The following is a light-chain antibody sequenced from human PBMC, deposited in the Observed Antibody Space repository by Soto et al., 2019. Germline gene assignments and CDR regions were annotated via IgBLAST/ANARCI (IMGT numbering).Light chain of an antibody. CDR2: DVS. CDR3: CSYTSTSTYV. J-gene: IGLJ1*01. CDR1: SSDIGGYNY. V-gene: IGLV2-14*01. Sequence: QSALTQPASVSGSLGQSITISCTGTSSDIGGYNYVSWYQQHPGKAPKLVIYDVSNRPSGASNRFSGSKSGNTASLTISGLQAEGEADYYCCSYTSTSTYVFGTGTKVTVL.